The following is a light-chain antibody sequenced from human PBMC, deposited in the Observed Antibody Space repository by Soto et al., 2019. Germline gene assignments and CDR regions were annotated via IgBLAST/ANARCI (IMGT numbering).Light chain of an antibody. V-gene: IGLV8-61*01. Sequence: QTVVTQEPSFSVSPGGTVTLTCGLSSGSVSTSYYPSWYQQTPGQAPRTLIYSTNTRSSGVPDRFSGSILGNKAALTITGVQADDEADYYCGLYMGSGISVFGGGTKLTVL. J-gene: IGLJ2*01. CDR1: SGSVSTSYY. CDR3: GLYMGSGISV. CDR2: STN.